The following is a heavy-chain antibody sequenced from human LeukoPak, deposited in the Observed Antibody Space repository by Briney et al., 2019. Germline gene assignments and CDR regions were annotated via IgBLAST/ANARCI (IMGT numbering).Heavy chain of an antibody. CDR2: ISFDGTIK. CDR3: ARLGRALDY. Sequence: PGGSLRLSCAASGFTFSSYGIHWVRQAPGKGLEWVAVISFDGTIKYYTDSVKGRFTSSRDNSKNTLYLQMNSLRVEDTAVYYCARLGRALDYWGQGTLVTVSS. CDR1: GFTFSSYG. V-gene: IGHV3-30*03. J-gene: IGHJ4*02.